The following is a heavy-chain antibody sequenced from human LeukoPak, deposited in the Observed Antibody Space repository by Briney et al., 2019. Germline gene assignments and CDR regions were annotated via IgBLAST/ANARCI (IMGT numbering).Heavy chain of an antibody. V-gene: IGHV4-61*05. J-gene: IGHJ4*02. Sequence: SETLSLTCTVSGGSISSSSYYWSWIRQPPGKGLEWIGYIYYSGSTNYNPSLKSRVTISVDTSKNQFSLKLSSVTAADTAVYYCARHFVFGELWTFDYWGQGTLVTVSS. CDR2: IYYSGST. D-gene: IGHD3-10*01. CDR3: ARHFVFGELWTFDY. CDR1: GGSISSSSYY.